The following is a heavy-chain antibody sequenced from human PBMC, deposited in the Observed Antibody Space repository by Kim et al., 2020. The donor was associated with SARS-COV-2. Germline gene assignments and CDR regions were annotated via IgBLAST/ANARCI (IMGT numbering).Heavy chain of an antibody. D-gene: IGHD7-27*01. CDR2: IYYSGST. V-gene: IGHV4-59*13. CDR1: GGSISSYY. J-gene: IGHJ4*02. Sequence: SETLSLTCTVSGGSISSYYWSWIRQPPGKGLEWIGYIYYSGSTNYNPSLKSRVTISVDTSKNQFSLKLSSVTATDTAVYYCARAGELGKYYFDYWGQGTLVTVSS. CDR3: ARAGELGKYYFDY.